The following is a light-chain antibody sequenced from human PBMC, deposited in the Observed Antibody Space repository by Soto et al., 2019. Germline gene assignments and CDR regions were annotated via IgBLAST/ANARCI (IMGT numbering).Light chain of an antibody. CDR1: QSISSY. Sequence: DIQMTQSPSSLSASVGDRVTITCRASQSISSYLNWYQQKPGKAPKLLIYAASSLQRRFPSRFSGSGSGTDFTLTISSLQPEDFATYYCKQSYSTPQTFGQGTKVEIK. V-gene: IGKV1-39*01. CDR3: KQSYSTPQT. J-gene: IGKJ1*01. CDR2: AAS.